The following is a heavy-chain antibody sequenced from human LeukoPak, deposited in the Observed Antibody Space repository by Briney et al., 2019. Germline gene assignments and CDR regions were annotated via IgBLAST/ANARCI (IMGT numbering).Heavy chain of an antibody. CDR2: IRDDLGNK. Sequence: GGSLRLSCAASGFTFRTYAMHWVRQAPGKGLESVAFIRDDLGNKYYADSVKGRFTISRDNSKNTLFLQMNSLSAEDTAVYYCARDRDIVVVPAVNYYYYGMDVWGQGTTVTVSS. CDR3: ARDRDIVVVPAVNYYYYGMDV. D-gene: IGHD2-2*01. J-gene: IGHJ6*02. CDR1: GFTFRTYA. V-gene: IGHV3-30*02.